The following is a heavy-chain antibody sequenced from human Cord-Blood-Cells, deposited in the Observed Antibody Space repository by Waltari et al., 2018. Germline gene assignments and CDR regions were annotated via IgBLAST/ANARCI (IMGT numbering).Heavy chain of an antibody. CDR3: ARRRTGDEGQIDY. Sequence: QVQLQQWGAGLSKPSETLSLTCAVYGGSFSGYYSSWLCQPPGKGREWIGEINHSGSTNYNPSRKSRVTISVDTSKNQFSLKLSSVTAADTAVYYCARRRTGDEGQIDYWGQGTLVTVSS. J-gene: IGHJ4*02. V-gene: IGHV4-34*01. D-gene: IGHD7-27*01. CDR1: GGSFSGYY. CDR2: INHSGST.